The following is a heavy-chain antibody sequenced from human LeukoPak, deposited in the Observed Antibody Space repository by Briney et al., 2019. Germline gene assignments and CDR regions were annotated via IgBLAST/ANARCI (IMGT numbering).Heavy chain of an antibody. V-gene: IGHV4-31*03. CDR1: GGSISSGGYY. J-gene: IGHJ2*01. CDR2: IYYSGST. Sequence: PSETLSLTCTVSGGSISSGGYYWSWIRQHPGKGLEWIGYIYYSGSTYYNPSLKSRVTISVDTSKNQFSLKLSSVTAADTAVYYCARTYYDYVWGSYRPVPGWYFDLWGRGTLVTVSS. D-gene: IGHD3-16*02. CDR3: ARTYYDYVWGSYRPVPGWYFDL.